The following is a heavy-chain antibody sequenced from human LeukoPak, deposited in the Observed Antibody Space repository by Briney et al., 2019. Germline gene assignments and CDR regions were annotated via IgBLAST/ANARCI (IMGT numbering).Heavy chain of an antibody. CDR3: ARDSGTTGEVKFDP. CDR2: IYTSGTI. CDR1: GGSISSYY. J-gene: IGHJ5*02. Sequence: PSETLSLTCTVSGGSISSYYWSWIRQPAGTALEWIGRIYTSGTITYNPSLKSRVTMSVDTSKNQFSLKLSSVTAADTAVYYCARDSGTTGEVKFDPWGQGTLVTVSS. V-gene: IGHV4-4*07. D-gene: IGHD3-10*01.